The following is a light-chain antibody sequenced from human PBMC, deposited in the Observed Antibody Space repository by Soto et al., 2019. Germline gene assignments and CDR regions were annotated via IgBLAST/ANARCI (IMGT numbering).Light chain of an antibody. CDR1: SSDVGSYNY. V-gene: IGLV2-14*01. CDR2: EVS. CDR3: SAYRNGNSLDV. Sequence: QSALTQPASVSGSPGQSITISCTGTSSDVGSYNYVSWYQHCPAKAPKHMIYEVSNRPSGVSNRVSGSKSGNTASLTISGHQAEDEVDYYCSAYRNGNSLDVFGTGTKLPVL. J-gene: IGLJ1*01.